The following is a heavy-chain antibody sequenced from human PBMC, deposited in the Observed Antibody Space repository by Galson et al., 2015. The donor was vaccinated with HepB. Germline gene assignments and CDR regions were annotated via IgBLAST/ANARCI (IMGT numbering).Heavy chain of an antibody. Sequence: SLRLSCAASGFTFDTFAMHWVRQAPGKGLEWVSLISYDGSNDYYADAVKGRFTVSRDDSKNTLFLQMNRLGPEDTAVYYCARGLYYYDSSGYFVHHWGQGTLVTVSS. CDR3: ARGLYYYDSSGYFVHH. J-gene: IGHJ1*01. V-gene: IGHV3-30-3*01. D-gene: IGHD3-22*01. CDR1: GFTFDTFA. CDR2: ISYDGSND.